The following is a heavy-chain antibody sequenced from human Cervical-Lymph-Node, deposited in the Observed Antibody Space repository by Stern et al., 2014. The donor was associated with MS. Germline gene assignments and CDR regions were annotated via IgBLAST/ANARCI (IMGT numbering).Heavy chain of an antibody. Sequence: QVQLVQSGAEVKKPGSSVKVSCKSSGGISWVRQVPGQGLEWMGGVIPFVGTSNYAQKFQGRVTITADTSTNTTYLHLSRLTSADTAIYYCARGSGDNWFGPWGQGTLVTVSS. V-gene: IGHV1-69*14. CDR1: GG. CDR2: VIPFVGTS. CDR3: ARGSGDNWFGP. D-gene: IGHD3-10*01. J-gene: IGHJ5*02.